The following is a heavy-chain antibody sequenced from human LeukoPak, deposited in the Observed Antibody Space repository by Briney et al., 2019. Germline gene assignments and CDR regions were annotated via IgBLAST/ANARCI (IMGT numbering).Heavy chain of an antibody. CDR1: GFTFSSYS. CDR2: ISSSSSYI. V-gene: IGHV3-21*01. D-gene: IGHD2-15*01. CDR3: ASPLYCSGGICYSEFGY. Sequence: GGSLRLSCAAPGFTFSSYSMNWVRQAPGKGLEWVSSISSSSSYIYYADSVKGRFTISRDNAKNSLYLQMNSLRAEDTAVYYCASPLYCSGGICYSEFGYWGQGTLVTVSS. J-gene: IGHJ4*02.